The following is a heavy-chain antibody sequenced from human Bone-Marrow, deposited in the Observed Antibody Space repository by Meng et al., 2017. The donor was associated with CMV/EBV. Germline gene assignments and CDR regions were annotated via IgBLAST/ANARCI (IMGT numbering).Heavy chain of an antibody. CDR3: ARDPDSGGFSYFEN. CDR1: GFTFSRYA. V-gene: IGHV3-23*01. D-gene: IGHD6-19*01. J-gene: IGHJ4*02. CDR2: ISGSGGST. Sequence: SGFTFSRYAMSWVRQAPGKGLEWVSAISGSGGSTYYADSVKGRFTISRDNSKNTMYLQMNSLRAEDTAVYYCARDPDSGGFSYFENWGQGILVTVSS.